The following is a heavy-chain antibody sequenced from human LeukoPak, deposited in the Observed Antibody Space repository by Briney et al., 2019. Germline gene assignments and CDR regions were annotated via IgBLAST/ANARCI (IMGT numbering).Heavy chain of an antibody. V-gene: IGHV3-48*01. CDR3: AKGPIVVVPAAKGYYMDV. Sequence: GGSLRLSCAASGFNFHNYSMNWVRQAPGKGLEWVSYISSSNHTIYYADSVKGRFTISRDNAKNSLYLQMNSLRAEDTAVYYCAKGPIVVVPAAKGYYMDVWGKGTTVTVSS. CDR2: ISSSNHTI. CDR1: GFNFHNYS. D-gene: IGHD2-2*01. J-gene: IGHJ6*03.